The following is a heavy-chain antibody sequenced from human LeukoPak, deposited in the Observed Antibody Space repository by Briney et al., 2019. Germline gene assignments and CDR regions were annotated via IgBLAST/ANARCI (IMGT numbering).Heavy chain of an antibody. J-gene: IGHJ4*02. CDR3: ARTAMVIPYYFDY. CDR1: GGSISSYY. Sequence: SETLSLTCTVSGGSISSYYWSWIRQPPGKGLEWIGYIYYSGSTNYNPSLKSRVTISVDTPKNQFSLKLSSVTAADTAVYYCARTAMVIPYYFDYWGQGTLVTVSS. V-gene: IGHV4-59*08. D-gene: IGHD5-18*01. CDR2: IYYSGST.